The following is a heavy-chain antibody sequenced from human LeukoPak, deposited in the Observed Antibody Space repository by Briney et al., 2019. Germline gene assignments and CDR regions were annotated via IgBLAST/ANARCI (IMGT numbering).Heavy chain of an antibody. J-gene: IGHJ6*02. CDR2: IKEDGSER. CDR3: VSEGYNYYGMDV. CDR1: GFTVSSNY. Sequence: GGSLRLSCAASGFTVSSNYMSWVRLAPGEGLEWVANIKEDGSERNYVDSVKGRFTISRDNAKNSLYLQMNSLRVADTAVYYCVSEGYNYYGMDVWGQGPTVTVS. V-gene: IGHV3-7*01.